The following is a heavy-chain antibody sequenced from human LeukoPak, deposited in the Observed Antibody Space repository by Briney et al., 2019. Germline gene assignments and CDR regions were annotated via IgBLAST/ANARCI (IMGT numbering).Heavy chain of an antibody. CDR1: GFTFSSYW. V-gene: IGHV3-74*01. J-gene: IGHJ4*02. Sequence: GGSLRLSCTGSGFTFSSYWMHWVRQAPGKGLVWVSRINSDGSDMSYADSVKGRFTISRDNAKNTVYLQMNSLRVEDTAVYYCARDSRWYNGRYYDEGIDYWGQGTLVTVSS. CDR3: ARDSRWYNGRYYDEGIDY. D-gene: IGHD1-26*01. CDR2: INSDGSDM.